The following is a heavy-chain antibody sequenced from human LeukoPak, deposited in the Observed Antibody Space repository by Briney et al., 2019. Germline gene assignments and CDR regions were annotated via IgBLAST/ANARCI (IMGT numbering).Heavy chain of an antibody. D-gene: IGHD6-13*01. V-gene: IGHV3-9*01. J-gene: IGHJ4*02. CDR1: GLNLDVYH. Sequence: PGGSLRLSCTASGLNLDVYHMSWHRQAPGKGLEWVSGISWNSGSIGYADSVKGRFTISRDNAKNSLYLQMNSLRAEDTALYYCAKGMSSSSWYLDYWGQGTLVTVSS. CDR2: ISWNSGSI. CDR3: AKGMSSSSWYLDY.